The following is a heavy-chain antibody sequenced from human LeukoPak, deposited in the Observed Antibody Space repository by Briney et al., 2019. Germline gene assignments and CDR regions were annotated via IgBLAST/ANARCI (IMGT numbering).Heavy chain of an antibody. J-gene: IGHJ1*01. D-gene: IGHD6-19*01. Sequence: NSGGSLRLSCAASGFTFSSYSMNWVRQAPGKGLEWVSSISSSSSYIYYADSVKGRFTISRDNAKNSLYLQINSLRAEDTAVYYCAKDRSSGWANFQHWGQGTLVTVSS. CDR2: ISSSSSYI. V-gene: IGHV3-21*04. CDR1: GFTFSSYS. CDR3: AKDRSSGWANFQH.